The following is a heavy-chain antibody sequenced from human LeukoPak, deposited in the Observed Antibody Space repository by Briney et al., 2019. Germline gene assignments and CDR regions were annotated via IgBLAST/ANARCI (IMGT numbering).Heavy chain of an antibody. CDR1: GFTFSSYW. V-gene: IGHV3-7*01. J-gene: IGHJ6*03. D-gene: IGHD2-2*01. CDR2: IKQDGSEK. CDR3: ARARIVVVPAAIRYHYYYYMDV. Sequence: GGSLRLSCAASGFTFSSYWMSWVRQAPGKGLEWVANIKQDGSEKYYVDSVKGRFTISRDNAKNSLYLQMNSLRAEDTAVYYCARARIVVVPAAIRYHYYYYMDVWGKGTTVTVSS.